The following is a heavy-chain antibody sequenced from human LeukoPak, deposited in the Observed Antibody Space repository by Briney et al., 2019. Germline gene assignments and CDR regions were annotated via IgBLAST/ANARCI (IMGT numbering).Heavy chain of an antibody. V-gene: IGHV3-48*01. Sequence: GGSLRLSCAASGFAFSSYSMNWVRQAPGKGLEWVSYISSSSSTIYYADSVKGRFTISRDNAKNSLYLQMNSLRAEDTAVYYCARAEGVYYYYYMDVWGKGTTVTVSS. CDR2: ISSSSSTI. J-gene: IGHJ6*03. CDR1: GFAFSSYS. D-gene: IGHD3-16*01. CDR3: ARAEGVYYYYYMDV.